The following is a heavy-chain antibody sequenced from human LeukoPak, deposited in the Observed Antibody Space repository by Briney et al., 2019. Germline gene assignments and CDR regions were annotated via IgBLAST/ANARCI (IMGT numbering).Heavy chain of an antibody. D-gene: IGHD6-25*01. V-gene: IGHV1-2*02. J-gene: IGHJ4*02. CDR3: AREYSSALFDY. Sequence: ASVKVSCKASGYTFTGYYMHWVRQAPGQGLEWMGWINRNSGGTNYAQKFQGRVTMTRDTSISTAYMELSRLRSDDTAVYYCAREYSSALFDYWGQGTLVTVSS. CDR1: GYTFTGYY. CDR2: INRNSGGT.